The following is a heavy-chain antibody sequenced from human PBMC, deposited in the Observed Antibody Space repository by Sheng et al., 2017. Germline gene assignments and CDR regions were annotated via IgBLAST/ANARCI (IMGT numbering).Heavy chain of an antibody. CDR2: IKQDASAE. V-gene: IGHV3-7*01. Sequence: EVQAVESGGGLVQPGGSLRLSCFFSELDFRRFSMTWVRQAPGKGLEWVASIKQDASAEYYVDSVRGRFTVSRDNTKNSVFLQMNSLRAEDTAVYLXVDFYYDSSGYEEYRGQGIFVTV. CDR1: ELDFRRFS. CDR3: VDFYYDSSGYEEY. J-gene: IGHJ4*02. D-gene: IGHD3-22*01.